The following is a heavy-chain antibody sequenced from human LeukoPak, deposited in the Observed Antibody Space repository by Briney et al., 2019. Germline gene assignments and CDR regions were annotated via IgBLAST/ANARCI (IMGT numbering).Heavy chain of an antibody. CDR2: IIPIFGTA. J-gene: IGHJ4*02. D-gene: IGHD4-17*01. V-gene: IGHV1-69*05. CDR1: GGTFSSYA. Sequence: SVKVSCKASGGTFSSYAISWVRQAPGQGLEWMGGIIPIFGTANYAQKFQGRVTMTRDMSTSTVYMELSSLRSEDTAVYYCARAAGYGDYLQDYWGQVTLVTVSS. CDR3: ARAAGYGDYLQDY.